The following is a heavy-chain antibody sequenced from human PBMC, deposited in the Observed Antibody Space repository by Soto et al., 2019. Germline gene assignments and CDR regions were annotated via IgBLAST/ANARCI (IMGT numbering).Heavy chain of an antibody. CDR3: ARGINYYDSGDDAFDS. V-gene: IGHV1-8*01. J-gene: IGHJ3*02. D-gene: IGHD3-10*01. CDR1: GYTFTSYD. Sequence: QVQLVQSGAEVKKPGASVKVSCKASGYTFTSYDINWVRQATGQGLEWMGWMNPNSGNTGYAQKFQGRVTMTRNTSISTAYMALSSLRSDDTAVYYCARGINYYDSGDDAFDSWGQGTMVTVSS. CDR2: MNPNSGNT.